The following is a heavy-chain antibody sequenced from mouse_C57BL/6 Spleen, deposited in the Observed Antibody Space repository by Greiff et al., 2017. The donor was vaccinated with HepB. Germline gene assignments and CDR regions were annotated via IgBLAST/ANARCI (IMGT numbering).Heavy chain of an antibody. V-gene: IGHV1-50*01. D-gene: IGHD1-1*01. Sequence: QVQLQQSGAELVKPGASVKLSCKASGYTFTSYWMQWVKQRPGQGLEWIGEIDPSDSYTNYNQKFKGKATLTVDTSSSTAYMQLSSLTSEDSAVYYCARRTVVATGAMDYWGQGTSVTVSS. CDR3: ARRTVVATGAMDY. CDR2: IDPSDSYT. J-gene: IGHJ4*01. CDR1: GYTFTSYW.